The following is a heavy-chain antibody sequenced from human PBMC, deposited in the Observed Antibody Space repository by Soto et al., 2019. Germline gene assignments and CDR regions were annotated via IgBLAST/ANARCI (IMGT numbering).Heavy chain of an antibody. CDR1: GDSVSSNSAA. V-gene: IGHV6-1*01. J-gene: IGHJ6*03. Sequence: PTQTLPLTCAISGDSVSSNSAACNWTRQSPSRGLEWLGRTYYRSRWYNDCAVSVKRRITVNPDTSRNQFSLHLNSGTPEDTAVYYCAGTTSLGWYYMDVWDKGTTVTVSS. CDR2: TYYRSRWYN. D-gene: IGHD1-7*01. CDR3: AGTTSLGWYYMDV.